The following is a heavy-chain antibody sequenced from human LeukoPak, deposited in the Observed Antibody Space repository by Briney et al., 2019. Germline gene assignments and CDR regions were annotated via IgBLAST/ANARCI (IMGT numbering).Heavy chain of an antibody. CDR3: ARESGLAFHI. V-gene: IGHV3-48*02. CDR2: ISSSSNSM. CDR1: GFTFSGYF. D-gene: IGHD1-26*01. J-gene: IGHJ3*02. Sequence: GGSLRLSCAASGFTFSGYFMAWVRQAPGKGLEWVSYISSSSNSMYYADSVKGRFTISRDNAKNSLSLQMSSLRDEDTALYYCARESGLAFHIWGQGTVVTVSS.